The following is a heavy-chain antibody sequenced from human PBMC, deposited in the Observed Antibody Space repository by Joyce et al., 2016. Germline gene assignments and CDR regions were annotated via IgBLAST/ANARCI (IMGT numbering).Heavy chain of an antibody. CDR2: IYYSGST. J-gene: IGHJ6*02. CDR1: GASFGRDC. V-gene: IGHV4-59*01. CDR3: ESDSHYYYYGIDV. Sequence: QVQLPESGPGLVKPSETLSLTCTVSGASFGRDCWTWDRQPPGKGLEWIGYIYYSGSTNYNPSLTSRVTVSLDTSKNQFSLNLTSVTAADTAVYYCESDSHYYYYGIDVWGHGTTVTVSS.